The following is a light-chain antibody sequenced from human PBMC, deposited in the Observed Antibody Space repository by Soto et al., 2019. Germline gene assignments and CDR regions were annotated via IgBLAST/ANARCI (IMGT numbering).Light chain of an antibody. CDR1: SSDVGAYNY. CDR3: SSYTGTDNLLYV. Sequence: QSVLTQPPSASGSPGQSVTISCTGTSSDVGAYNYVSWYQQHPGKAPKLLIYEVDHRPSGVPDRFSGSKSAYTASLTVSGLQPEDEADYYCSSYTGTDNLLYVFGTGTKVTVL. V-gene: IGLV2-8*01. J-gene: IGLJ1*01. CDR2: EVD.